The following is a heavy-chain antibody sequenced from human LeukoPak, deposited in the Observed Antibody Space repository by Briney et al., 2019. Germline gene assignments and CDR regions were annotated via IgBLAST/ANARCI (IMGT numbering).Heavy chain of an antibody. CDR1: GGSISSYY. CDR2: IYTSGST. CDR3: ARDHYDSSGYHNWFDP. J-gene: IGHJ5*02. Sequence: SETLSLTCTVSGGSISSYYWSWIWQPAGKGLEWIGRIYTSGSTNYNPSLKSRVTMSVDTSKNQFSLKLSSVTAADTAVYYCARDHYDSSGYHNWFDPWGQGTLVTVSS. D-gene: IGHD3-22*01. V-gene: IGHV4-4*07.